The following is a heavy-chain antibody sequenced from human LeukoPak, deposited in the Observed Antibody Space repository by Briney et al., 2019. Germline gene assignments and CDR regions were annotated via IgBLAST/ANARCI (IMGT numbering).Heavy chain of an antibody. CDR3: ARASYYYDSSGYFF. CDR2: ISYDGSNK. D-gene: IGHD3-22*01. J-gene: IGHJ4*02. V-gene: IGHV3-30*01. Sequence: PGGSLRLSCAASGFTFSSYAMHWVRQAPGKGREWVADISYDGSNKYYADSVKGRFTISRDNSKNTLYLQMNSLGVEDTAVYYCARASYYYDSSGYFFWGQGTLVTVSS. CDR1: GFTFSSYA.